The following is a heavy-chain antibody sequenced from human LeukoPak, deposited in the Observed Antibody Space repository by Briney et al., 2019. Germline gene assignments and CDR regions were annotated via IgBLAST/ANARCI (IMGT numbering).Heavy chain of an antibody. CDR3: AREWELLHGFDY. CDR1: GYTFTSYY. D-gene: IGHD1-26*01. V-gene: IGHV1-46*01. Sequence: ASVKVSCKASGYTFTSYYMHWVRQAPGQGLEWMGIINPSGGSTSYAQKSQGRVTMTRDTSTSTVYMELSSLRSEDTAVYYCAREWELLHGFDYWGQGTLVTVSS. CDR2: INPSGGST. J-gene: IGHJ4*02.